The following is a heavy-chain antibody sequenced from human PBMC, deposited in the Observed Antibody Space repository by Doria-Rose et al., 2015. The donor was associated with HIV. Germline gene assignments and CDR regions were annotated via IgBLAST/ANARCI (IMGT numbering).Heavy chain of an antibody. Sequence: VRKPGASVKVSCKASGYTFTIYDINWVRQATGQGLEWMGWMNPYSGDTGYAQKFQGRVTMTRNTSISTAYMELSSLRSEDTAVYYCGRSLGGPGDYVPGYWGQGTLVTVSS. V-gene: IGHV1-8*01. D-gene: IGHD4-17*01. CDR1: GYTFTIYD. J-gene: IGHJ4*02. CDR2: MNPYSGDT. CDR3: GRSLGGPGDYVPGY.